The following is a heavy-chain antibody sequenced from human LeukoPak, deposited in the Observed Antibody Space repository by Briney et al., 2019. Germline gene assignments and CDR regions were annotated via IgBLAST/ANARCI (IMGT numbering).Heavy chain of an antibody. Sequence: PSETLSLTCTVSGGSVSSGSYYWSWIRQPPGKGLEWVGYIYYSGSNNYNPSLKSRVTISVDTSKNQFSLRVTSVTAADTAVYYCARETSGFNRVDYWGQGTLVTVSS. D-gene: IGHD2/OR15-2a*01. J-gene: IGHJ4*02. CDR2: IYYSGSN. CDR3: ARETSGFNRVDY. CDR1: GGSVSSGSYY. V-gene: IGHV4-61*01.